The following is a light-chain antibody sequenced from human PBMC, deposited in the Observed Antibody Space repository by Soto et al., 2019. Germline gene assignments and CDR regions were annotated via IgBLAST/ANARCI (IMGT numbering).Light chain of an antibody. CDR2: ENN. V-gene: IGLV1-51*02. J-gene: IGLJ2*01. CDR3: GSWDSSLSAVV. CDR1: SSNIGNKY. Sequence: QSVLTQPPSVSVAPGQKVTISCSGSSSNIGNKYVSWYQQLPGTAPKLLIYENNKRPSGIPDRFSGSKSGTSATLGITGLQTGDEADYYCGSWDSSLSAVVFGGGTKLTVL.